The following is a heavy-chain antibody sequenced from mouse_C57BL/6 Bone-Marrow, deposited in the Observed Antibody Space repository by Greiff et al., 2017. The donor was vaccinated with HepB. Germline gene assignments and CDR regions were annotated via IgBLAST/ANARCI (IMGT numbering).Heavy chain of an antibody. J-gene: IGHJ2*01. D-gene: IGHD1-1*01. CDR2: IDPEDGDT. CDR3: TKGLRYLDYFDY. CDR1: GFNIKDYY. V-gene: IGHV14-1*01. Sequence: EVKLMESGAELVRPGASVKLSCTASGFNIKDYYMHWVKQRPEQGLEWIGRIDPEDGDTEYAPKFQGKATMTADTSSNTAYLQLSSLTSEDTAVYYCTKGLRYLDYFDYWGQGTTLTVSS.